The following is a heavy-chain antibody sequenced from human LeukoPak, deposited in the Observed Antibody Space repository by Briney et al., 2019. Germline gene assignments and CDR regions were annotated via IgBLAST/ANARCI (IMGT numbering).Heavy chain of an antibody. CDR1: GFTFSSYA. J-gene: IGHJ4*02. Sequence: GGSLRLSCAASGFTFSSYAMSWVRQAPGKGLERVSAISGSGGSTYYADSVKGRFTISRDNSENTLYLQMNSLRAEDTAVYYCAKDQRDHDYVWGSYRAIDYWGQGTLVTVSS. D-gene: IGHD3-16*02. CDR3: AKDQRDHDYVWGSYRAIDY. CDR2: ISGSGGST. V-gene: IGHV3-23*01.